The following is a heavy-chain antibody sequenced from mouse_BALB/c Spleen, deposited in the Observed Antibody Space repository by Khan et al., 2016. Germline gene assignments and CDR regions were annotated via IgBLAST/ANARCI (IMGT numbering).Heavy chain of an antibody. J-gene: IGHJ3*01. Sequence: QIQLVQSGPELKKPGETVKISCKASGYTFTDYSMHWVKQAPGKGLKWMGWINTETGEPTYADDFKGRFAFSLETSASTAYLQINNLKNEDTATYFCSRITTVPFAYWGQGTLVTVSA. CDR2: INTETGEP. D-gene: IGHD1-1*01. V-gene: IGHV9-2-1*01. CDR1: GYTFTDYS. CDR3: SRITTVPFAY.